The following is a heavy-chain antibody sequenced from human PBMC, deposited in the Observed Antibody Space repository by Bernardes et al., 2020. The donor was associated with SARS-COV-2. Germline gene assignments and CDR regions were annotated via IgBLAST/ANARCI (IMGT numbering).Heavy chain of an antibody. D-gene: IGHD3-22*01. V-gene: IGHV4-61*02. J-gene: IGHJ3*02. CDR2: IYTSGST. CDR1: GGSISSGSYY. Sequence: SETLSLTCTVSGGSISSGSYYWSWIRQPAGKGLEWIGRIYTSGSTNYNPSLKSRVTISVDTSKNQFSLKLSSVTAADTAVYYCARETVSYDSSGYHAFDIWGQGTMVTVSS. CDR3: ARETVSYDSSGYHAFDI.